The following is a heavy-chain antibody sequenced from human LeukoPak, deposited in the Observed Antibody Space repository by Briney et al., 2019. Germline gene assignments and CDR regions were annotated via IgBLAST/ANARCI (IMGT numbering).Heavy chain of an antibody. D-gene: IGHD2-21*02. CDR1: GFTFSSYS. J-gene: IGHJ4*02. CDR3: AKGVKHIVVVTAQHYFDY. Sequence: PGGSLRLSCAASGFTFSSYSMNWVRQAPGKGLEWVSYISSSSSSTIYYADSVKGRFTISRDNAKNSLYLQMNSLRAEDTAVYYCAKGVKHIVVVTAQHYFDYWGQGTLVTVSS. V-gene: IGHV3-48*01. CDR2: ISSSSSSTI.